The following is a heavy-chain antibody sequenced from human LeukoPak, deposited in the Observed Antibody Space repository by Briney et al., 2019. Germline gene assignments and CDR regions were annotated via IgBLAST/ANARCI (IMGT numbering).Heavy chain of an antibody. CDR1: GFTFSSYG. CDR3: AKHGHCSGGSCYSGHFDY. V-gene: IGHV3-30*18. CDR2: ISHDGSNK. Sequence: PGGSLRLSCAASGFTFSSYGMHWVRQAPGKGLEWVAVISHDGSNKYYADSVKGRFTISRDNSKNTLYLQMNSLRAEDTAVYYCAKHGHCSGGSCYSGHFDYWGQGTLVTVSS. D-gene: IGHD2-15*01. J-gene: IGHJ4*02.